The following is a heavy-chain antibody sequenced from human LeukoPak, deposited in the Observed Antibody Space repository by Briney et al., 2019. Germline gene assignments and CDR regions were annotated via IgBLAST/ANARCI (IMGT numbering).Heavy chain of an antibody. Sequence: GGSLRLSGAPSGFTFRSYSMNWVRQAPGKGLEWVSSISSSSSYIYYADSVKGRFTISRDNAKNSLYLQMNSLRAEDTAVYYCARSPHSPYYYDSSGSEYFQHWGQGTLVTVSS. V-gene: IGHV3-21*01. CDR1: GFTFRSYS. D-gene: IGHD3-22*01. CDR3: ARSPHSPYYYDSSGSEYFQH. CDR2: ISSSSSYI. J-gene: IGHJ1*01.